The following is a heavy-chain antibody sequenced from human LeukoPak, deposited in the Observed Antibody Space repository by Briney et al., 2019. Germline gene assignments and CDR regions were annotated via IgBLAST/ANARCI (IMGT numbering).Heavy chain of an antibody. CDR3: AKDRRFYDILTGYRMVRGGPDAFDI. Sequence: GGSLRPSCAASGFTFSSYAMSWVRQAPGKGLEWVSAISGSGGSTYYADSVKGRFTISRDNSKNTLYLQMNSLRAEDTAVYYCAKDRRFYDILTGYRMVRGGPDAFDIWGQGTMVTVSS. CDR1: GFTFSSYA. J-gene: IGHJ3*02. V-gene: IGHV3-23*01. CDR2: ISGSGGST. D-gene: IGHD3-9*01.